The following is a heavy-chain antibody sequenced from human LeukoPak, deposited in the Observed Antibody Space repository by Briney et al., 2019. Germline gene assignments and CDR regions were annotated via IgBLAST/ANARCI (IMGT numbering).Heavy chain of an antibody. CDR3: AREGVYRNFDIYFHY. V-gene: IGHV3-48*01. Sequence: GWSMRLSCAASAFTFSSYSMNWVRQPAGKGLEWVSYISSSSTTIYYADSVKGRFTTSRDNAKNSLYLQMNSLRVEDTAVYCCAREGVYRNFDIYFHYWGQGTLVTVSS. CDR2: ISSSSTTI. J-gene: IGHJ4*02. D-gene: IGHD4-11*01. CDR1: AFTFSSYS.